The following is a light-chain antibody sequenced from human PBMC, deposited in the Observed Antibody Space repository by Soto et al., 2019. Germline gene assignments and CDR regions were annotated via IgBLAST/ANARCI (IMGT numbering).Light chain of an antibody. CDR2: GNS. CDR1: SSNNGAGYD. V-gene: IGLV1-40*01. Sequence: QSVLTQPPSVSGAPGQRVTISCTGSSSNNGAGYDVHWYQQLPGTAPKLPIYGNSNRPSGVPDRFSGSKSGTSASLAITGLQAEDEADYYCQSYDSSLSGSVFGGGTKLTVL. J-gene: IGLJ2*01. CDR3: QSYDSSLSGSV.